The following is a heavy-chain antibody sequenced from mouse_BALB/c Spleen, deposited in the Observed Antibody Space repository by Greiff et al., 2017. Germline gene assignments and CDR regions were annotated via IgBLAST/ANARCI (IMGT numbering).Heavy chain of an antibody. V-gene: IGHV1-82*01. J-gene: IGHJ4*01. CDR1: GYAFSSSW. D-gene: IGHD2-4*01. CDR2: IYPGDGDT. CDR3: ARGSMITGAMDY. Sequence: QVQLQQSGPELVKPGASVKISCKASGYAFSSSWMNWVKQRPGQGLEWIGRIYPGDGDTNYNGKFKGKATLTADKSSSTAYMQLSSLTSVDSAVYFCARGSMITGAMDYWGQGTSVTVSS.